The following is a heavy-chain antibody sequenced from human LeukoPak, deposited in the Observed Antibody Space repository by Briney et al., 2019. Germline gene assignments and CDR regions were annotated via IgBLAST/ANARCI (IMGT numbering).Heavy chain of an antibody. D-gene: IGHD2-2*01. J-gene: IGHJ4*02. CDR1: GGSFSGYY. V-gene: IGHV4-34*01. CDR3: ARGLAVVPAAMQYYFDY. Sequence: SETLSLTCAVYGGSFSGYYWSWSRQPPGKGLEWIGEINHSGSTNYNPSLKSRVTISVDTSKNQFSLKLSSVTAADTAVYYCARGLAVVPAAMQYYFDYWGQGTLVTVSS. CDR2: INHSGST.